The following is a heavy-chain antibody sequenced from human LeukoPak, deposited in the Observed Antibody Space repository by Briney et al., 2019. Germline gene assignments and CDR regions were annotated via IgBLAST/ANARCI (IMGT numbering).Heavy chain of an antibody. CDR1: GYTFTSYY. Sequence: GASVKVSCKASGYTFTSYYMHWVRQAPGQGLEWMGRINPNSGGTNYAQKFQGRVTMTRDTSISTAYMELSRLRSDDTAVYYCARDHSPYYDFWSWGQGTLVTVSS. CDR3: ARDHSPYYDFWS. V-gene: IGHV1-2*06. J-gene: IGHJ4*02. CDR2: INPNSGGT. D-gene: IGHD3-3*01.